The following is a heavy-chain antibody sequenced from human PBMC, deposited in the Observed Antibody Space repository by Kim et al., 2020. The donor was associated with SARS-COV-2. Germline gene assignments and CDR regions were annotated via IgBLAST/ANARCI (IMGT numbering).Heavy chain of an antibody. CDR2: IYYSGST. CDR1: GGSISSYY. V-gene: IGHV4-59*01. Sequence: SETLSLTCTVSGGSISSYYWSWIRQPPGKGLEWIGYIYYSGSTNYNPSLKSRVTISVDTSKNQFSLKLSSVTAADTAVYYCARRAPSYFDLWGRGTLVTVAS. CDR3: ARRAPSYFDL. J-gene: IGHJ2*01.